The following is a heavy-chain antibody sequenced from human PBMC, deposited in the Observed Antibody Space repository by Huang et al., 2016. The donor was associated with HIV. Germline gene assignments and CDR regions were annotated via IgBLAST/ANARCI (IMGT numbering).Heavy chain of an antibody. CDR3: ATTASYGSYYDSSGFSV. V-gene: IGHV5-51*01. J-gene: IGHJ4*02. D-gene: IGHD3-22*01. Sequence: QLVQSGVEVKKPGESLKISCKGSGYSFSSYWIAWVRQKPGKGLEWMGMVYPADSDSSYRPSFQGQVTISADKSTSSAYLHWRSLKASDTAFYYCATTASYGSYYDSSGFSVWGQGTLVIVSS. CDR2: VYPADSDS. CDR1: GYSFSSYW.